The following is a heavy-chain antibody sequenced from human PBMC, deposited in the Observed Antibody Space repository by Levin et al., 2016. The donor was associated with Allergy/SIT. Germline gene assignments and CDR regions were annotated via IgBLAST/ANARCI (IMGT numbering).Heavy chain of an antibody. Sequence: GESLKISCAASKFTLSAYTMNWVRQAPGKGLEWVSSISSSSSTIYYADSVKGRFTISRDNAKNSLYLQMESLRAEDTALYYCARQYIWNYAEDYWGQGTLVTVSS. CDR1: KFTLSAYT. CDR3: ARQYIWNYAEDY. V-gene: IGHV3-21*04. CDR2: ISSSSSTI. D-gene: IGHD1-7*01. J-gene: IGHJ4*02.